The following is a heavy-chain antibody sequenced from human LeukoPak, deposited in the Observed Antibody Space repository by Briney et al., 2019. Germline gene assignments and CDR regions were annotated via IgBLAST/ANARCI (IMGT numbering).Heavy chain of an antibody. V-gene: IGHV4-34*01. CDR3: ARISFQPRPYYYYYMDV. D-gene: IGHD2-2*01. CDR2: INHSGST. J-gene: IGHJ6*03. CDR1: GGSFSGYY. Sequence: TSETLSLTCAVYGGSFSGYYWSWIRQPPGKGLEWIGEINHSGSTNYNPSLKSRVTISVDTSKNQFSLKLSSVTAADTAVYYCARISFQPRPYYYYYMDVWGKGTTVTVSS.